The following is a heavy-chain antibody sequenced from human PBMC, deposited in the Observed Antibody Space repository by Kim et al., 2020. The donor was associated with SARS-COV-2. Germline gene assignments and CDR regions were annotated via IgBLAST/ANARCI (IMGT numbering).Heavy chain of an antibody. CDR2: IGTAGDT. D-gene: IGHD2-2*01. CDR1: GFTFSSYD. Sequence: GGSLRLSCATSGFTFSSYDMHWVRLPTGKGLEWVSTIGTAGDTYYPGSVRGRFTISRENAKNSLYLQMNSLRAGDTAVYYCARSVRGGVPATAGTYFDF. J-gene: IGHJ4*01. CDR3: ARSVRGGVPATAGTYFDF. V-gene: IGHV3-13*01.